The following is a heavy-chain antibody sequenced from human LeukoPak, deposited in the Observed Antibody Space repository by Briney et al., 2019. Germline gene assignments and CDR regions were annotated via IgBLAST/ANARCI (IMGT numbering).Heavy chain of an antibody. J-gene: IGHJ4*02. Sequence: GASVKVSCKASGYTFTGYYMHWVRQAPGQGLEWMGWINPNSGGTNYAQKFQGRVTMTRDTSISTAYVELSRLRTDDTAVYYCASWDYGYYGSGSYYRGGYWGQGTLVTVSS. CDR2: INPNSGGT. CDR3: ASWDYGYYGSGSYYRGGY. CDR1: GYTFTGYY. V-gene: IGHV1-2*02. D-gene: IGHD3-10*01.